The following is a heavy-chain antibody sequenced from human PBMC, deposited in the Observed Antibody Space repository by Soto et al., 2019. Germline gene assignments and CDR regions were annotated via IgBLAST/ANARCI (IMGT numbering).Heavy chain of an antibody. J-gene: IGHJ1*01. V-gene: IGHV3-23*01. CDR2: ISGSGGAT. CDR3: ATSNRTMSAALQN. CDR1: GFTFSSYA. Sequence: GGSLRLSCAASGFTFSSYAMSWVRQVPGKGLEWVSGISGSGGATYYADSVKGRFTISRDNSKNTLYLQMNSLRAEGTAVYYCATSNRTMSAALQNWGQGTLVTVSS. D-gene: IGHD3-22*01.